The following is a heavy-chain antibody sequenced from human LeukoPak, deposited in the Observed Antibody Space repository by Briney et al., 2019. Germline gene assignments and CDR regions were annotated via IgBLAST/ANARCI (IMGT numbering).Heavy chain of an antibody. V-gene: IGHV4-59*01. CDR2: IYYSGNT. CDR3: ARLWSEGNWENWFDP. D-gene: IGHD3-3*01. J-gene: IGHJ5*02. Sequence: SETLSLTCTVSGGSISSYYWSWIRQPPGKGLEWIGYIYYSGNTNYNPSLKSRVTISVDTSKNQFSLKLSSVTAADTAVYYCARLWSEGNWENWFDPWGQGTLVTVSS. CDR1: GGSISSYY.